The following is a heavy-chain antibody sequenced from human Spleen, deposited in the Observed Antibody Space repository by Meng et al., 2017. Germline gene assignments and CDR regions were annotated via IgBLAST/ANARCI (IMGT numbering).Heavy chain of an antibody. CDR2: ISGSDGTT. D-gene: IGHD3-22*01. J-gene: IGHJ1*01. Sequence: GESLKISCAASGFTFSTYNMHWVRQAPGKGLEWVSAISGSDGTTYYADSVKGRFTITRDNSKNTLYLQMNSLRAEDTAVYYCAKDSTDSSGYADFHHWGQGTLVTVSS. V-gene: IGHV3-23*01. CDR3: AKDSTDSSGYADFHH. CDR1: GFTFSTYN.